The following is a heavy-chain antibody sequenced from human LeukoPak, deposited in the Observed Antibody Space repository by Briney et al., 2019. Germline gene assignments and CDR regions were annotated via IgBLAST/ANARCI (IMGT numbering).Heavy chain of an antibody. Sequence: QPGRSLRLSCSTSGFIFGDYAMSWVRQAPGKGLEWVATVRSKSYGGTKEYAASVKGRFTMSRDDAESIAYLQMDSLNTEDTAVYYCCRSLTVNGAKYYCDYWGQGTLLTVSS. CDR2: VRSKSYGGTK. D-gene: IGHD4-11*01. CDR1: GFIFGDYA. J-gene: IGHJ4*02. V-gene: IGHV3-49*04. CDR3: CRSLTVNGAKYYCDY.